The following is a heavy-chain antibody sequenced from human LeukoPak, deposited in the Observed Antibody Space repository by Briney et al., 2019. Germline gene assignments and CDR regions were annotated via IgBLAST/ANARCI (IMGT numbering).Heavy chain of an antibody. V-gene: IGHV3-48*03. J-gene: IGHJ5*02. CDR3: ASIRSKYWFET. Sequence: PGGSLRLSCAASGFTFSSYEMNRVRQAPGKGLEWVSFITSSGNTMYYADSVKGRFTISRDNAKNSLYLQMNSLRADDTAVYYCASIRSKYWFETWGQGPLVTVSS. D-gene: IGHD4-11*01. CDR1: GFTFSSYE. CDR2: ITSSGNTM.